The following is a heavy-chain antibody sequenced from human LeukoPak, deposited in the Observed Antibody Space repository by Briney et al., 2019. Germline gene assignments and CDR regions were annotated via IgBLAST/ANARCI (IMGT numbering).Heavy chain of an antibody. J-gene: IGHJ5*02. CDR2: ISIYNGNT. V-gene: IGHV1-18*01. Sequence: ASVKVSCKASGYTFTNYGISWVRQARGQGLEWMGLISIYNGNTDYAEKLRGRVTMTTDTSTSTAYMELRSLRSDDTAVYYCARITYDFWSGYYMPDDPWGQGTLVTVSS. CDR3: ARITYDFWSGYYMPDDP. CDR1: GYTFTNYG. D-gene: IGHD3-3*01.